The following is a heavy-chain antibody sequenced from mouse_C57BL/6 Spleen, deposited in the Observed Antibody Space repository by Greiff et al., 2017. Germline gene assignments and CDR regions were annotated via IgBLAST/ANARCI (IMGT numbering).Heavy chain of an antibody. CDR1: GFSLSTFGMG. D-gene: IGHD1-1*01. CDR3: ARAMSTVVATRVGDFDV. Sequence: QVTLKESGPGILQPSPSLSLSCSFSGFSLSTFGMGVGWLRQPSGRGLVWLAHIWWDDDKYYNPALKSQLTIYKDTSNNQVFLKIDNVDTADTATYNCARAMSTVVATRVGDFDVWGTGTTGTVSS. J-gene: IGHJ1*03. V-gene: IGHV8-8*01. CDR2: IWWDDDK.